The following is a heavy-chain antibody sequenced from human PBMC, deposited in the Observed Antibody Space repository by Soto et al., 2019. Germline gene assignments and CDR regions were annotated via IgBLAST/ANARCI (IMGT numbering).Heavy chain of an antibody. Sequence: EVQLAESGGCLIQPGGSLRLSCATSGFTFSRYWIHWVRQAPGEGLVWVSRISGDGVHTDYAESVKGRFTVSRDIAKSTGYLQMNNLRAEDTAIYYCARLGFVGEGDFWGQGILVTVSS. CDR3: ARLGFVGEGDF. CDR1: GFTFSRYW. J-gene: IGHJ4*02. CDR2: ISGDGVHT. V-gene: IGHV3-74*01. D-gene: IGHD3-16*01.